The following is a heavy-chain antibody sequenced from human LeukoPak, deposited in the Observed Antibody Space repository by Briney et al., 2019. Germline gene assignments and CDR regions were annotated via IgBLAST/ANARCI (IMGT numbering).Heavy chain of an antibody. CDR1: GFTFSSYW. J-gene: IGHJ6*04. Sequence: GGSLRLSCAASGFTFSSYWMSWVRQAPGKGLEWVANIKQDGSDKYYVDSVKGRFTISRDNAKNSLYLQMNSLRAEDTAVYYCARAYCSSTSCYRLYYYYGMDVWGKGTTVTVSS. CDR2: IKQDGSDK. V-gene: IGHV3-7*03. D-gene: IGHD2-2*01. CDR3: ARAYCSSTSCYRLYYYYGMDV.